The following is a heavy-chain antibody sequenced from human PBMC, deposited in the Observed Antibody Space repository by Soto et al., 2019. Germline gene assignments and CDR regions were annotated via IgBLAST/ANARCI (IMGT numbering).Heavy chain of an antibody. CDR1: GASISSGGFY. CDR3: ARVSAAGTRWFDS. V-gene: IGHV4-31*03. J-gene: IGHJ5*01. CDR2: IDYRGRT. Sequence: QVQLQESGPGLVQPSQTLSLTCTVSGASISSGGFYWSWIRQFPGKGLEWIGYIDYRGRTFYNPSLQSRATISSDPSKSQFSLNVNSVTAADTAVFYCARVSAAGTRWFDSWGQGPLATVSS. D-gene: IGHD6-25*01.